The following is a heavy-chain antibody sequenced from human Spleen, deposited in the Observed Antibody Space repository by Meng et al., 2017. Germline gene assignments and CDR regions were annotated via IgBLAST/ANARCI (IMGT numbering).Heavy chain of an antibody. D-gene: IGHD5-18*01. J-gene: IGHJ6*02. V-gene: IGHV1-69*13. Sequence: SVKVSCKALGGIFSNYVIGWVRQAPGQGLEWMGGINAVFGTTNYAQKFHNRVTITSDESTSTVYMELTRLTSEDTAVYYCARIRRSRYSYGGGRYYYGMDVWGQGTTVTVSS. CDR3: ARIRRSRYSYGGGRYYYGMDV. CDR1: GGIFSNYV. CDR2: INAVFGTT.